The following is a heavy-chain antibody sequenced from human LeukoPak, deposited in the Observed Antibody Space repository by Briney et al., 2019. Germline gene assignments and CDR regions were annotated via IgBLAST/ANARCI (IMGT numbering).Heavy chain of an antibody. CDR1: SGSISSYY. J-gene: IGHJ3*02. Sequence: SETLSLTCTVSSGSISSYYWSWIRQPPGKGLEWIGYIYYSGSTNYNPSLKSRVTISVDTSKNQFSLKLSSVTAADTAVYYCARDLGYSYGYDAFDIWGQGTMVTVSS. CDR3: ARDLGYSYGYDAFDI. V-gene: IGHV4-59*01. D-gene: IGHD5-18*01. CDR2: IYYSGST.